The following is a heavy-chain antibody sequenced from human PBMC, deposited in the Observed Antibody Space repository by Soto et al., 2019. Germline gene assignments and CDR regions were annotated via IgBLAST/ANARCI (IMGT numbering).Heavy chain of an antibody. J-gene: IGHJ4*02. V-gene: IGHV5-10-1*01. D-gene: IGHD3-22*01. CDR1: GYSFAGYW. CDR2: IDPSDSQT. CDR3: ARQIYDSDTGPNFRYYFDS. Sequence: YLTISCKESGYSFAGYWITWVRQKPGKGLEWMGRIDPSDSQTYYSPSIRGHVTISVTKSITTVFLQWSSLRASDTAMYYCARQIYDSDTGPNFRYYFDSWGQRTPVTVSS.